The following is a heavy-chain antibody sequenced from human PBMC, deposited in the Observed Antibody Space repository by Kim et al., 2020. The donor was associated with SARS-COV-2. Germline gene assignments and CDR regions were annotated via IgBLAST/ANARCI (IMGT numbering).Heavy chain of an antibody. J-gene: IGHJ4*02. Sequence: GGSLRLSCAASGFTFSSYSMNWVRQAPGKGLEWVSSISSSSSYIYYADSVKGRFTISRDNAKNSLYLQMNSLRAEDTAVYYCSRERAVSGWVDYWGQGTLVTVSS. D-gene: IGHD6-19*01. CDR3: SRERAVSGWVDY. CDR1: GFTFSSYS. V-gene: IGHV3-21*01. CDR2: ISSSSSYI.